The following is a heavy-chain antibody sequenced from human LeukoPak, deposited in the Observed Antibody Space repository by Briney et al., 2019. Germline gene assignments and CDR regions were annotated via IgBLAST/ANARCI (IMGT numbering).Heavy chain of an antibody. D-gene: IGHD3-16*01. CDR2: IYHSGST. CDR1: GYSTSSGYY. Sequence: PSETLSLTCAVSGYSTSSGYYWGCIRPPPGKGLEWIGRIYHSGSTYYNPSLKSRVTISVDTSKNQFSLKLSSVTAGDTAVYYCARYYDYVWGSFDYWGQGTLVTVSS. J-gene: IGHJ4*02. V-gene: IGHV4-38-2*01. CDR3: ARYYDYVWGSFDY.